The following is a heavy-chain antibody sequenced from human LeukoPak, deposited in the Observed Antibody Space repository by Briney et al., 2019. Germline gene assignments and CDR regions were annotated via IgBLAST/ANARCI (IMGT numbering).Heavy chain of an antibody. CDR2: ITSSGSSI. Sequence: PGGSLRLSCAASGFIFSFYEMNWVRQAPGKGLEWVSYITSSGSSIYYADSVKGRFTISRDNAKNSLYLQMNSLRAEDTAVYYCARGDSIAVTGTAQHWGQGTLVTVSS. V-gene: IGHV3-48*03. CDR1: GFIFSFYE. CDR3: ARGDSIAVTGTAQH. D-gene: IGHD6-19*01. J-gene: IGHJ1*01.